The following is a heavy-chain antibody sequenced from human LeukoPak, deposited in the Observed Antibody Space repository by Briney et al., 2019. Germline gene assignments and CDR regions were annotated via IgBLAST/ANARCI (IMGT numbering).Heavy chain of an antibody. CDR3: ARDLGYYDSSGYPHYAFDI. Sequence: SETLSLTCTVSGYSISSGYYWGWIRQPPGKGLEWIGSIYHSGSTYYSPYLKSRVTISVDTSKNQFSLKLSSVTAADTAVYYCARDLGYYDSSGYPHYAFDIWGQGTMVTVSS. CDR1: GYSISSGYY. CDR2: IYHSGST. J-gene: IGHJ3*02. V-gene: IGHV4-38-2*02. D-gene: IGHD3-22*01.